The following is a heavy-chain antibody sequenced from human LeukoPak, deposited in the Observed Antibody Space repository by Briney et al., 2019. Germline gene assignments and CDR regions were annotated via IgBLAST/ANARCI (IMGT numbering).Heavy chain of an antibody. CDR2: IIPIFGTA. CDR1: GGTFSSYA. Sequence: GSSVKVSCKASGGTFSSYAISWVRQAPGQGLEWMGGIIPIFGTANYAQKFQGRVTITTDESTSTAYMELSSLRAEDTAVYYCAKDQYCTSTSCYVGYWGQGTLVTVSS. V-gene: IGHV1-69*05. J-gene: IGHJ4*02. CDR3: AKDQYCTSTSCYVGY. D-gene: IGHD2-2*01.